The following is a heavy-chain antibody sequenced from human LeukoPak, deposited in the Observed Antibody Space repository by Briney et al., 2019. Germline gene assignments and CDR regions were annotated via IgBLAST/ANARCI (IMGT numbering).Heavy chain of an antibody. CDR3: TRAGLGAAADV. D-gene: IGHD6-13*01. CDR2: ISYDGSNK. Sequence: GGSLRLSCAASGFTFSSYAMHWVRQAPGKGLEWVAVISYDGSNKYYADSVKGRFTISRDNSKNTLDLQMNSLREEDTATYYCTRAGLGAAADVWGQGTLVTVSS. V-gene: IGHV3-30*04. CDR1: GFTFSSYA. J-gene: IGHJ4*02.